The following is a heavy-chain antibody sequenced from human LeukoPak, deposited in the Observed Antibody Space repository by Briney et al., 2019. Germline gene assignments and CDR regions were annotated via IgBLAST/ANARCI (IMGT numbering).Heavy chain of an antibody. CDR2: IYSGGST. CDR3: ARRGDGGRSFDY. CDR1: GFTFSSYA. D-gene: IGHD4-23*01. Sequence: GGSLRLSCAASGFTFSSYAMSWVRQAPGKGLEWVSIIYSGGSTYYAGSVKGRFTISRDNSKNTLYLQVNSLRAEDTALYYCARRGDGGRSFDYWGQGTLVTVSS. V-gene: IGHV3-53*01. J-gene: IGHJ4*02.